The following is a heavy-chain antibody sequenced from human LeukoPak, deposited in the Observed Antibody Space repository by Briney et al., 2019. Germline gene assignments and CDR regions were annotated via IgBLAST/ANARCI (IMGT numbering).Heavy chain of an antibody. CDR2: VIPILGTA. V-gene: IGHV1-69*04. J-gene: IGHJ6*02. D-gene: IGHD2-15*01. Sequence: SVKVSCKASGDTFTDYAISWVRQTPGQGLEWVGRVIPILGTANYAQRFQGRVTIIADKSTSTVYMEPSSLTSEDTAMYYCARDGWMDVWGQGTTVTVSS. CDR3: ARDGWMDV. CDR1: GDTFTDYA.